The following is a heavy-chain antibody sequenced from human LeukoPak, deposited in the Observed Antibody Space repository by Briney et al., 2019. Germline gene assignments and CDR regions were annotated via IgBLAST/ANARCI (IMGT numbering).Heavy chain of an antibody. D-gene: IGHD6-13*01. V-gene: IGHV4-61*02. CDR2: IYTSGSA. CDR3: ARSGYSSSWHYYYYGMDV. J-gene: IGHJ6*02. Sequence: SQTLSLTCTVSGGSISSGSYYWSWIRQPAGKGLEWIGRIYTSGSANYNPSLKSRVTISVDTSKNQFSLKLSSVTAADTAVYYCARSGYSSSWHYYYYGMDVWGQGTTVTVSS. CDR1: GGSISSGSYY.